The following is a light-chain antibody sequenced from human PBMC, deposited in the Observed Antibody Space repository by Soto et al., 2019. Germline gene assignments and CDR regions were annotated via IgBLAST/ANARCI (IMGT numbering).Light chain of an antibody. V-gene: IGKV3-15*01. CDR1: QTIGSN. J-gene: IGKJ1*01. CDR3: QQYNNWPPVT. CDR2: GAS. Sequence: EIVLTQSPGTLSLSPGETATLSCRASQTIGSNLAWYQQKPGQAPRLLIYGASTRATGIPARFSGSGSGTEFTLTISSLQSEDFAVYYCQQYNNWPPVTFGQGTKVDIK.